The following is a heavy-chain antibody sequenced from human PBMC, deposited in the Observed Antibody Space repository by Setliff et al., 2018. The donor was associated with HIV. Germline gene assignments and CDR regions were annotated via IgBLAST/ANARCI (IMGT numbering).Heavy chain of an antibody. D-gene: IGHD6-13*01. CDR1: GGSFTDIGGSFTDYY. CDR3: AGGEVRSRYASSRAPFYHYYYYMDV. J-gene: IGHJ6*03. Sequence: SETLSLTCAVFGGSFTDIGGSFTDYYWIWIRQPPGKGLEWIGEINYSGSTDYNSSLRSRVTISVDTSKNQISLKLTSVTAADTAVYYCAGGEVRSRYASSRAPFYHYYYYMDVWGKGTTVTVSS. V-gene: IGHV4-34*01. CDR2: INYSGST.